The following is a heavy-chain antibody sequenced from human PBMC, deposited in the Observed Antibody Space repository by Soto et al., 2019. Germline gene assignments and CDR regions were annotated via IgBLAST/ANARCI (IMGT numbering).Heavy chain of an antibody. Sequence: EVQLVESGGDLVQPGGSLRLSCAASGFPFSSYWMTWVRRAPGKGLQWVASIKPDGSDTYYLDSVRGRFTVSRDNARNSVYLQMNSLGVDDTALYHCVKGHLFVGPWGQGALAIVTS. V-gene: IGHV3-7*01. J-gene: IGHJ5*02. CDR3: VKGHLFVGP. CDR1: GFPFSSYW. D-gene: IGHD3-10*02. CDR2: IKPDGSDT.